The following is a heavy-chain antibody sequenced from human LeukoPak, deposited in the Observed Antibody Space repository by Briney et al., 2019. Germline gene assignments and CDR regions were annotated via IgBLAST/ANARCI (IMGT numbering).Heavy chain of an antibody. CDR3: ASARMAVADY. V-gene: IGHV4-34*01. CDR2: INHSGST. CDR1: GGSFSGYY. D-gene: IGHD6-19*01. Sequence: PSETLSLTCAVYGGSFSGYYWSWIRQPPGKGLEWIGGINHSGSTNYNPSLKSRVTISVDTSKNQFSLKLSSVTAADTAVYYCASARMAVADYWGQGTLVTVSS. J-gene: IGHJ4*02.